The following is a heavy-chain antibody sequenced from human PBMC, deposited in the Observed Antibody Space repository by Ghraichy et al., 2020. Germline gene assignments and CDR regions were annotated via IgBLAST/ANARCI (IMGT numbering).Heavy chain of an antibody. CDR3: AKGVQLYIDGFDY. V-gene: IGHV3-23*01. CDR1: GFTFSSYA. J-gene: IGHJ4*02. CDR2: ISGSGGST. D-gene: IGHD5-18*01. Sequence: SCAASGFTFSSYAMTWVRQAPGKGLEWVSAISGSGGSTFYADSVKGRFTISRDNSKNTLYLQMNGLRAEDTAVYSCAKGVQLYIDGFDYWGQGALVTVSS.